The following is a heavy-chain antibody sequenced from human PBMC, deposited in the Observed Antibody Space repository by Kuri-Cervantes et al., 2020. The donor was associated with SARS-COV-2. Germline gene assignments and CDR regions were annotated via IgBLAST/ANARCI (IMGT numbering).Heavy chain of an antibody. CDR2: IYTSGST. Sequence: LRLSCTVSGGAISSGSYYWCWIRQPAGKGLEWIGRIYTSGSTNYNPSLKSRVTISVDTSKNQFSLKLSSVTAADTAVYYCASGGSSGYFNYWGQGTLVTVSS. V-gene: IGHV4-61*02. CDR3: ASGGSSGYFNY. D-gene: IGHD3-22*01. J-gene: IGHJ4*02. CDR1: GGAISSGSYY.